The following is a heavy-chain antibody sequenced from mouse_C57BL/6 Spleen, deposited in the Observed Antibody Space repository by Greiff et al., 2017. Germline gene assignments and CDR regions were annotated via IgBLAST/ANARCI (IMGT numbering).Heavy chain of an antibody. D-gene: IGHD1-1*01. CDR1: GYTFTSYW. Sequence: VQLQQPGAELVMPGASVKLSCKASGYTFTSYWMHWVKQRPGQGLEWIGEIDPSDSYTNYNQKFKGKSTLTVDKSSSTAYMQPSSLTSEDSAVYYCARIYGRSYDAWFAYWGQGTLVTVSA. V-gene: IGHV1-69*01. J-gene: IGHJ3*01. CDR2: IDPSDSYT. CDR3: ARIYGRSYDAWFAY.